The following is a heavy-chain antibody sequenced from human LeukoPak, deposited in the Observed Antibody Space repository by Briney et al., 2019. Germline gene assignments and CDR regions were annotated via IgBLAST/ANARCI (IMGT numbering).Heavy chain of an antibody. CDR3: ARVVVPAAILPYPNYYYMDV. CDR1: GGSISSYY. CDR2: IYYSGST. D-gene: IGHD2-2*02. Sequence: NPSETLSLTCTVSGGSISSYYWSWIRQPPGKGLEWIGYIYYSGSTNYNPSLKSRVTISVDTSKNQFSLKLSSVTAADTAVYYCARVVVPAAILPYPNYYYMDVWGKGTTVTVSS. J-gene: IGHJ6*03. V-gene: IGHV4-59*01.